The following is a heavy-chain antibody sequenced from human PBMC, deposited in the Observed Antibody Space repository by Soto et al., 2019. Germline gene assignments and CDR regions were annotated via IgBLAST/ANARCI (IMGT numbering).Heavy chain of an antibody. V-gene: IGHV3-64*01. D-gene: IGHD6-19*01. CDR1: GFTFSSYA. CDR2: ISSNGGST. J-gene: IGHJ4*02. Sequence: EVQLVESGGGLVQPGGSLRLSCAASGFTFSSYAMYWVRQAPGKGLEYVSAISSNGGSTSYANSVKGRFTISRDNSKDPLELQMGRLGAEDMAVYYWAGGARGAVGGSYSFDYWGQGTLVTVSS. CDR3: AGGARGAVGGSYSFDY.